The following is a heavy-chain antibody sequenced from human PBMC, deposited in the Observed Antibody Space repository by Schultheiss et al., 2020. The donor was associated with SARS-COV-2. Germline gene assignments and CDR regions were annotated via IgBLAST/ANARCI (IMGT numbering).Heavy chain of an antibody. CDR1: GFTFSTYG. J-gene: IGHJ4*02. D-gene: IGHD3-16*02. CDR2: IKSKTDGGTT. V-gene: IGHV3-15*01. CDR3: TTDRVYDYVWGSYRYTGY. Sequence: GGSLRLSCAASGFTFSTYGMHWVRQAPGKGLEWVGRIKSKTDGGTTDYAAPVKGRFTISRDDSKNTLYLQMNSLKTEDTAVYYCTTDRVYDYVWGSYRYTGYWGQGTLVTVSS.